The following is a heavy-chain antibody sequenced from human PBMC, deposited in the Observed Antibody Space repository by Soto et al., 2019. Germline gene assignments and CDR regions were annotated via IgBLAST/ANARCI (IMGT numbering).Heavy chain of an antibody. Sequence: GGSLRLSCAASGFTFSSYDMHWVRQATGKGLEWVSATGTAGDTYYPGSVKGRFTISRENAKNSLYLQMNSLRAGDTAVYYCARAPTYYGDYSYYYYYGMDVWGQGTTVTVS. CDR3: ARAPTYYGDYSYYYYYGMDV. CDR1: GFTFSSYD. CDR2: TGTAGDT. V-gene: IGHV3-13*01. D-gene: IGHD4-17*01. J-gene: IGHJ6*02.